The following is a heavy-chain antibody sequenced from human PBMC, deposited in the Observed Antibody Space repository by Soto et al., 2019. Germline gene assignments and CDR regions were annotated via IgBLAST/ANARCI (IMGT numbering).Heavy chain of an antibody. CDR2: IRSKTDGGTT. CDR3: TTTRPGTNVFDN. CDR1: GITFSNAW. V-gene: IGHV3-15*01. Sequence: EVQLVESGGGLVEPGGSLRLSCAASGITFSNAWMNWVRKAPGKGLEYIGRIRSKTDGGTTEYAAPVEGRFTVSRDDSKNTLYQQMSGLKTDDTAVYYCTTTRPGTNVFDNWGQGTLVTVSS. D-gene: IGHD6-13*01. J-gene: IGHJ3*02.